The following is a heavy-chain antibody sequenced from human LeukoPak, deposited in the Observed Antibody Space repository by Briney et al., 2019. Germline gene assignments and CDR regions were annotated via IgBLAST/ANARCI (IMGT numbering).Heavy chain of an antibody. Sequence: GGSLRLSCAASGLTFSNYAMTWVRQAPGKGLEWVSAISATGSSTYYADSVKGRFTISRDNSKSTLYLQMNSLRAEDTAVYYCAKSISRVPTPYFDLWGRGTLVTVSS. CDR3: AKSISRVPTPYFDL. CDR2: ISATGSST. V-gene: IGHV3-23*01. D-gene: IGHD5-12*01. CDR1: GLTFSNYA. J-gene: IGHJ2*01.